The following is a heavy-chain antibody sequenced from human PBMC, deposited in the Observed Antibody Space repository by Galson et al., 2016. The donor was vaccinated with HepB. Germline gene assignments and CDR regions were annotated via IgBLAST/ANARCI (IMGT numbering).Heavy chain of an antibody. CDR2: MSYDGSQK. D-gene: IGHD6-13*01. J-gene: IGHJ4*02. V-gene: IGHV3-30-3*01. Sequence: SLRLSCAASGFTLHSYSMNWVRQAPGKGLEWVAVMSYDGSQKYYADSVKGRFTISRDNSKNTLYLQMDSLRAEDTAVYYCARKGRLIAAAGYFDYWGQGTLVTVSS. CDR1: GFTLHSYS. CDR3: ARKGRLIAAAGYFDY.